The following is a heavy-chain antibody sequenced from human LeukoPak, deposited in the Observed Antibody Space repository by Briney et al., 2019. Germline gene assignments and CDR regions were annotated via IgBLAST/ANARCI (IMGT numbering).Heavy chain of an antibody. CDR1: GYSFSDYW. Sequence: GESLKIPCKGSGYSFSDYWIGWVRQMPGKGLELMGIIYPGDSDTRYRPSFQGQVTISADKSISTAYLQWSSLKASDTAMYYCARLHGDYAYFQPWGQGTLVTVSS. D-gene: IGHD4-17*01. V-gene: IGHV5-51*01. J-gene: IGHJ1*01. CDR2: IYPGDSDT. CDR3: ARLHGDYAYFQP.